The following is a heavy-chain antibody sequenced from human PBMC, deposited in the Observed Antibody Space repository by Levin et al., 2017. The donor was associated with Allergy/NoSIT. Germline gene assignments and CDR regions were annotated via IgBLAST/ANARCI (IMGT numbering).Heavy chain of an antibody. CDR2: ISYDGSNK. D-gene: IGHD3-10*01. CDR3: ARDGELYYYGSGSLCFDY. CDR1: GFTFSSYA. Sequence: LSLTCAASGFTFSSYAMHWVRQAPGKGLEWVAVISYDGSNKYYADSVKGRFTISRDNSKNTLYLQMNSLRAEDTAVYYCARDGELYYYGSGSLCFDYWGQGTLVTVSS. J-gene: IGHJ4*02. V-gene: IGHV3-30-3*01.